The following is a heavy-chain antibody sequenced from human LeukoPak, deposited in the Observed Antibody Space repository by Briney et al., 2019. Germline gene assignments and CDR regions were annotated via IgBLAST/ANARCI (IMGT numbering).Heavy chain of an antibody. J-gene: IGHJ5*02. V-gene: IGHV1-69*04. CDR2: IIPILGIA. D-gene: IGHD4-17*01. CDR3: ARFTGYGSNWFDP. CDR1: GGTFSSYA. Sequence: ASVEVSCKASGGTFSSYAISWVRQAPGQGLEWMGRIIPILGIANYAQKFQGRVTITADKSTSTAYMELSSLRSEDTAVYYCARFTGYGSNWFDPWGQGTLVTVSS.